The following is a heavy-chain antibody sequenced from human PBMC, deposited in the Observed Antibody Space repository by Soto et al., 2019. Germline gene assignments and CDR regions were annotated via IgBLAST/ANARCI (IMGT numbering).Heavy chain of an antibody. D-gene: IGHD3-9*01. Sequence: ASGKVSCKASEQRFTNFYIHWVGQAPGQGLECVGWVNPNSGGTNYAQKFRGRVTMTSDTSINTAYMELSRLTSDDTAIYFCAGFHFDILTGHGWTSIWGQVTLDSVSS. J-gene: IGHJ4*02. V-gene: IGHV1-2*02. CDR1: EQRFTNFY. CDR3: AGFHFDILTGHGWTSI. CDR2: VNPNSGGT.